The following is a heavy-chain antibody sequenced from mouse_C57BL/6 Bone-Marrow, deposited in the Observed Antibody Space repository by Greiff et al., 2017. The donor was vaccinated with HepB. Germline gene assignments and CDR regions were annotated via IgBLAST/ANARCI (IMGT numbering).Heavy chain of an antibody. CDR3: ARHYGYSFDY. CDR2: ISYDGSN. J-gene: IGHJ2*01. CDR1: GYSITSGYY. Sequence: EVQLQQSRPGLVKPSQSLSLTCSVTGYSITSGYYWNWIRQFPGNILEWMGYISYDGSNNYHPSLKNRISITRDTTKNQFFLKLNSVTTEDTATYYCARHYGYSFDYWGQGTTLTVSS. D-gene: IGHD2-2*01. V-gene: IGHV3-6*01.